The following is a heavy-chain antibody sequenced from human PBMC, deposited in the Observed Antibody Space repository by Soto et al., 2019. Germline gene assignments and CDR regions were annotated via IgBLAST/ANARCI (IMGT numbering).Heavy chain of an antibody. CDR3: ARVWADAFDI. Sequence: GGALGLACAASGVTFSDYYMSWIRQAPGKGLEWVSYISSSSSYTNYADSVKGRFTISRDNAKNSLYLQMNSLRAEDTAVYYCARVWADAFDIWGQGTMVPVSS. D-gene: IGHD3-16*01. V-gene: IGHV3-11*06. CDR1: GVTFSDYY. CDR2: ISSSSSYT. J-gene: IGHJ3*02.